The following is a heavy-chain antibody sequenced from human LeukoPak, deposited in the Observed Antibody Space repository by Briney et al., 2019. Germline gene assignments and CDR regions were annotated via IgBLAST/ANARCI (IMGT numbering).Heavy chain of an antibody. V-gene: IGHV4-59*01. CDR1: GGTISSYY. J-gene: IGHJ6*03. CDR2: IYYSGSH. Sequence: SETLSLTCTVSGGTISSYYWSWFRQPPGKGLEWIGYIYYSGSHNYNPSLKSRVTISVDTSKKQFSLKLSSVTAADTAVYYCAREIQGWVAFAITAAGKGGYYYYYMDVWGKGTTVTVSS. D-gene: IGHD6-13*01. CDR3: AREIQGWVAFAITAAGKGGYYYYYMDV.